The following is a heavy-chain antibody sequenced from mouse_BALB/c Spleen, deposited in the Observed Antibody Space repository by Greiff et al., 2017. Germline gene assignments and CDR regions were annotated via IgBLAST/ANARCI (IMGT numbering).Heavy chain of an antibody. J-gene: IGHJ2*01. D-gene: IGHD2-14*01. CDR2: ISNLAYSI. Sequence: DVQLQESGGGLVQPGGSRKLSCAASGFTFSDYGMAWVRQAPGKGPEWVAFISNLAYSIYYADTVTGRFTISRENAKNTLYLEMSSLRSEDTAMYYCARDRYDGYFDDWGQGTTLTVSS. CDR1: GFTFSDYG. V-gene: IGHV5-15*02. CDR3: ARDRYDGYFDD.